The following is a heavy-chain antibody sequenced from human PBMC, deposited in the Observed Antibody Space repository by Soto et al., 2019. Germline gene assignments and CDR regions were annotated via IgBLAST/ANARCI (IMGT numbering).Heavy chain of an antibody. D-gene: IGHD3-22*01. CDR3: ARMNYYDSSGYY. J-gene: IGHJ4*02. CDR2: IYYSGST. Sequence: SETLSLTCTVSGGSISSGGYDWSWIRQHPGKGLEWIGYIYYSGSTYYNPSLKSRVTISVDTSKNQFSLKLSSVTAADTAVHYCARMNYYDSSGYYWGQGTLVTVSS. CDR1: GGSISSGGYD. V-gene: IGHV4-31*03.